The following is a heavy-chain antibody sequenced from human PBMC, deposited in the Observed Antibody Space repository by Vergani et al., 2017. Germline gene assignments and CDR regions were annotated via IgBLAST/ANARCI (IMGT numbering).Heavy chain of an antibody. CDR1: GFTFSSYG. J-gene: IGHJ4*02. CDR2: IWYDGSNK. D-gene: IGHD3-10*01. Sequence: QVQLVESGGGVVQPGRSLRLSCAASGFTFSSYGMHWVRQAPGKGLEWVVVIWYDGSNKYYAEAVKGRFTISRENSKNTLYLEMNSLRAEDTAVYYCARDNPKYGAGYGLGFDYWGQGTLVTVSS. CDR3: ARDNPKYGAGYGLGFDY. V-gene: IGHV3-33*01.